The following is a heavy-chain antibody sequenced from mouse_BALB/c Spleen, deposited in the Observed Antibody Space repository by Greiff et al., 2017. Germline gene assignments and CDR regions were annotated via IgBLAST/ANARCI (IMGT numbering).Heavy chain of an antibody. D-gene: IGHD5-5*01. J-gene: IGHJ4*01. V-gene: IGHV7-3*02. Sequence: EVKLVESGGGLVQPGGSLRLSCATSGFTFTAYYMSWVRQPPGKALEWLGFIRNKANGYSTEYSASVKGRFTISRDNSQSILYLQMNTLRAEDSATYYCARDGDYPYAMDYWGQGTSVTVSS. CDR2: IRNKANGYST. CDR3: ARDGDYPYAMDY. CDR1: GFTFTAYY.